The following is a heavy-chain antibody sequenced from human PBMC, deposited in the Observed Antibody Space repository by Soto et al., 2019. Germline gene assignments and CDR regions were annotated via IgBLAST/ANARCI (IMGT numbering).Heavy chain of an antibody. CDR1: GYTYSTYV. CDR2: INGGTGQT. J-gene: IGHJ6*02. V-gene: IGHV1-3*01. Sequence: VASVKVSCKASGYTYSTYVMHWVRQATGKSLEWMGWINGGTGQTRYSQRFQDRVTITRDTPASTANMELTSLTSEDTAVYYCARGKGMEENYYYYGLDIWGQGTTVTVSS. CDR3: ARGKGMEENYYYYGLDI. D-gene: IGHD1-1*01.